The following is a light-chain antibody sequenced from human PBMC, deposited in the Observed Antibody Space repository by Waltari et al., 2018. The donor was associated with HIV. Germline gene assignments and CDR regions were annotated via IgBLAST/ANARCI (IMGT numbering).Light chain of an antibody. CDR2: GTS. CDR1: QSVSRNF. Sequence: EIVLTQSPGTLSLSPGERATLSCRASQSVSRNFLAWYQQKSGQAPRLLIYGTSIRATGIPDRFSGSGSGTDFTLTISRLVPDDFAVYYCQQYGSSPITFGQGTRLEIK. V-gene: IGKV3-20*01. CDR3: QQYGSSPIT. J-gene: IGKJ5*01.